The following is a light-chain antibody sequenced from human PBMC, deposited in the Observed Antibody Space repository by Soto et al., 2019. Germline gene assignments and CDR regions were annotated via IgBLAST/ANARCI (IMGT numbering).Light chain of an antibody. J-gene: IGKJ4*01. CDR1: QNVSSN. CDR3: QQYNNWPFT. CDR2: GAS. V-gene: IGKV3-15*01. Sequence: EIVMTQSPATLSVSPGERATLSCRASQNVSSNLAWYQQKPGQAPRLLIYGASTRATGIPARFSGSGSGTEFTLTISSLQSEDFAVYYCQQYNNWPFTFGGGNKVEIK.